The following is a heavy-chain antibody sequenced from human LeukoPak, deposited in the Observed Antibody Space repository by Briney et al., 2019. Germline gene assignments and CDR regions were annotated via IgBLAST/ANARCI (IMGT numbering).Heavy chain of an antibody. Sequence: SDTLSLTCTVSGGSISGDYWSWIRQPPGKGLEWIGYIHYSGNTNYNPSLKSRVTISVDTSKNQFSLMLSSVTAADTAVYYCAGTLRGKLYWYFDLWGRGTLVTVSS. CDR1: GGSISGDY. J-gene: IGHJ2*01. V-gene: IGHV4-59*07. CDR3: AGTLRGKLYWYFDL. CDR2: IHYSGNT. D-gene: IGHD3-16*01.